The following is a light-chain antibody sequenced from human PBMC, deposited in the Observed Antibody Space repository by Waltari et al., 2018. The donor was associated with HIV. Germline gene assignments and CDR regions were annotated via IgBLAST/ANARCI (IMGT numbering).Light chain of an antibody. J-gene: IGKJ4*02. CDR3: QQYQNWPLT. Sequence: EIVMTQSPATLAVSPGERATLSCRASQSIINNLAWYQHKPDQAPRLLISASSTRATGFPARFSGSGWGTEFTLTISSLQSEDSAVYYCQQYQNWPLTLGGGPKVAIK. CDR1: QSIINN. CDR2: ASS. V-gene: IGKV3-15*01.